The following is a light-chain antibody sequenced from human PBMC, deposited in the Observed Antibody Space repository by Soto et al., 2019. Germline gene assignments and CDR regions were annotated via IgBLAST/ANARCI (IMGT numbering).Light chain of an antibody. V-gene: IGKV1-6*01. CDR2: AAS. Sequence: AIQMTQSPSSLSASVGDRVTITCRASQGIRNDLGWYQQKPGKPPKLLIYAASSLQSGVPSRFSGSGSGTDFTLAISSLQPEDFATYYCLQDRHYPRTFGQGTKVEIK. CDR1: QGIRND. J-gene: IGKJ1*01. CDR3: LQDRHYPRT.